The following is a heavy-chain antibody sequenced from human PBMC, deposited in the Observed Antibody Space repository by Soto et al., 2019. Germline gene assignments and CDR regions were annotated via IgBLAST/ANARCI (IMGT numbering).Heavy chain of an antibody. CDR3: VRDQQWLLPVPLNFDY. Sequence: ASVKVSCKASGFTFSDYGFSWVRQAPGRGLEWMGWISAFNGETNYTQKSEGRVAMTTDAATTTAYMELRSLTVDDTAVYYCVRDQQWLLPVPLNFDYWGQGTVVTVSS. V-gene: IGHV1-18*01. D-gene: IGHD6-19*01. J-gene: IGHJ4*02. CDR1: GFTFSDYG. CDR2: ISAFNGET.